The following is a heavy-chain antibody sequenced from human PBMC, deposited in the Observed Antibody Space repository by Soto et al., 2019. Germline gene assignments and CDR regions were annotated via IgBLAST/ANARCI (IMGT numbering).Heavy chain of an antibody. CDR2: IRSTTGYT. J-gene: IGHJ4*02. CDR3: ARRGYTFGYDY. CDR1: GFTFSDSY. V-gene: IGHV3-11*06. Sequence: QVQLVESGGDLVKPGGSLRLSCAASGFTFSDSYMSWIRQAPGKGLEWVSTIRSTTGYTNYAASVKGQFTVSTDNAENSLSLQMNALRADDTAVYYCARRGYTFGYDYWGRGTLVTVSS. D-gene: IGHD5-18*01.